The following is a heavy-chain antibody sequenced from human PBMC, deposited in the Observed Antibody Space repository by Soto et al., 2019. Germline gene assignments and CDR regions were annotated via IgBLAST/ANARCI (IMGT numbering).Heavy chain of an antibody. CDR1: GFTFSSYW. D-gene: IGHD3-10*01. V-gene: IGHV3-74*01. Sequence: GGSLRLSCAACGFTFSSYWMHWVRQAPGKGLVWVSRINSDGSSTSYADSVKGRFTISRDNAKNTLYLQMNSLRAEDTAVYYCARDLSHYYGHGVPDYWGQGTLVTVSS. CDR2: INSDGSST. J-gene: IGHJ4*02. CDR3: ARDLSHYYGHGVPDY.